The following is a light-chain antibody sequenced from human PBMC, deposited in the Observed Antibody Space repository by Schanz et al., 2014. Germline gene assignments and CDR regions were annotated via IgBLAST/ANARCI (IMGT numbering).Light chain of an antibody. J-gene: IGKJ2*01. CDR2: DAS. Sequence: EIVLTQSPATVSLSPGERATLSCRASQNVSSYFAWYQQKPGQAPRLLIYDASNRATGIPARFSGSGSGTDFTLTISSREPEDFAVYYCQQRNTWPPGGTFGQGTKLEIK. V-gene: IGKV3-11*01. CDR1: QNVSSY. CDR3: QQRNTWPPGGT.